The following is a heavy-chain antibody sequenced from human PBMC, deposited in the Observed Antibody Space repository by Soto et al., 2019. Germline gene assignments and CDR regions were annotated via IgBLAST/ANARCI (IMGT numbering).Heavy chain of an antibody. J-gene: IGHJ3*02. D-gene: IGHD6-13*01. CDR1: GFTFSSYS. V-gene: IGHV3-21*01. CDR2: ISSSSSYI. CDR3: ARDRSSYDAFDI. Sequence: GGSLRLSCAASGFTFSSYSMNWVRQAPGKGLEWVSSISSSSSYIYYADSVKGRFTISRDNAKNSLYLQMNSLRAEDTAVYYCARDRSSYDAFDIWGQGTMVTV.